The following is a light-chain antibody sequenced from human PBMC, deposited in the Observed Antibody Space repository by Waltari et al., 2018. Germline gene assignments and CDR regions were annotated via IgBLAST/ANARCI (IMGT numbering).Light chain of an antibody. CDR1: QSVTTN. CDR2: EAS. J-gene: IGKJ5*01. V-gene: IGKV3-15*01. CDR3: QQYNRWPPST. Sequence: EIVMTQSQATLSVSPGERATLSCRARQSVTTNLAWYQQKPGQAPRLLIYEASTRATGSPARFRGSGSGTEFTLTISSLQSEDFAVYYCQQYNRWPPSTFGQGTRLEIK.